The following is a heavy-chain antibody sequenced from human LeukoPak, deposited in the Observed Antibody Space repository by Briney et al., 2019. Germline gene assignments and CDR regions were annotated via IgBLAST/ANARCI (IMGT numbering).Heavy chain of an antibody. Sequence: SETLSLTCTVSGGSISSSNYYWSWIRQPPGKGLEWIGYIYYSGSTNYNPSLKSRVTISVDTSKNQFSLKLSSVTAADTAVYYCARARFLEWFPDYWGQGTLVTVSS. J-gene: IGHJ4*02. CDR1: GGSISSSNYY. CDR3: ARARFLEWFPDY. V-gene: IGHV4-61*01. CDR2: IYYSGST. D-gene: IGHD3-3*01.